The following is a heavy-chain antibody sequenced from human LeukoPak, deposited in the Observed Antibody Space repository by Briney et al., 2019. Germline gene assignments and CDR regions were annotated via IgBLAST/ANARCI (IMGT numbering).Heavy chain of an antibody. Sequence: GGSLRLSCVASGFTLSGLWMHWVRQAPGKGLEWVSRMNSGGSTTTYADSVKGRFTISRDNAKNTLFLQMNSLTVEDTAVYYCARDLRGQWLAYFDYWGQGTLVTVSS. CDR2: MNSGGSTT. J-gene: IGHJ4*02. V-gene: IGHV3-74*01. CDR3: ARDLRGQWLAYFDY. CDR1: GFTLSGLW. D-gene: IGHD6-19*01.